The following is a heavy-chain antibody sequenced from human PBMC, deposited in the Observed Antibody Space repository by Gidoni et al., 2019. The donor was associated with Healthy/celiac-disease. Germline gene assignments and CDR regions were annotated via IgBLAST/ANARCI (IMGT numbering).Heavy chain of an antibody. CDR2: IYYSGST. D-gene: IGHD3-22*01. Sequence: QLQLQESGTGLVKPSETLSLPRTVSGGSISSSRYYWGWIRQPPGKGLEWIGSIYYSGSTYYNPSLKSRVTISVDTSKNQCSLKLSSVTTADTAVYYCARHLTLIPYYYDSSGYTFDIWGQGTMVTVSS. V-gene: IGHV4-39*01. J-gene: IGHJ3*02. CDR3: ARHLTLIPYYYDSSGYTFDI. CDR1: GGSISSSRYY.